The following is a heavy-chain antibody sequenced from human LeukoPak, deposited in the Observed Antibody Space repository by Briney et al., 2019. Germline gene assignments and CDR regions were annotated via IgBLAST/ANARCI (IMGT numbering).Heavy chain of an antibody. D-gene: IGHD4-17*01. CDR1: GFTFSSST. Sequence: GGSLRLSCAASGFTFSSSTMNWVRQAPGKGLEWVSGINWNGGSTGYADSVKGRFTISRDNAKNSLYLQMNSLRAEDTALYYCARRDYGDYFDYWGQGTLVTVSS. J-gene: IGHJ4*02. CDR3: ARRDYGDYFDY. CDR2: INWNGGST. V-gene: IGHV3-20*04.